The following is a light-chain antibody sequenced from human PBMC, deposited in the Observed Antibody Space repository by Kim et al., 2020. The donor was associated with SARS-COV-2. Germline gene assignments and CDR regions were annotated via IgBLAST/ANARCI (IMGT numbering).Light chain of an antibody. V-gene: IGLV2-14*03. CDR2: DVI. Sequence: QSALTQPASVSGSPGQSITIPCSGTGDDIGAYDYVSWYQQRPAKAPKLIIYDVINRPSGVSLRFSGSKSGNTASLTISALQADDETHYFCSSYTVTTIPVFGTLTKVTVL. J-gene: IGLJ1*01. CDR1: GDDIGAYDY. CDR3: SSYTVTTIPV.